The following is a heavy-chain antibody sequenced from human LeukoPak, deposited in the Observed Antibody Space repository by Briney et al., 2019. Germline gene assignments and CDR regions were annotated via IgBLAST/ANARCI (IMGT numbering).Heavy chain of an antibody. CDR3: ARHYKVTEVFDY. J-gene: IGHJ4*02. V-gene: IGHV5-51*01. CDR1: GYTLTNYW. CDR2: IYPGDSDT. Sequence: GESLKISCKVSGYTLTNYWIGWVRQMPGKGLEWMGIIYPGDSDTRYSPSFQGQVTISADKSISTAYLQWSSLKASDTAMYYCARHYKVTEVFDYWGQGTLVTVSS. D-gene: IGHD3-10*01.